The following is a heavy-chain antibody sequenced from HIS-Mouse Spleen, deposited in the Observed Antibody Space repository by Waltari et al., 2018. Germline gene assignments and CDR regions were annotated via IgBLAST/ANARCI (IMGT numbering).Heavy chain of an antibody. Sequence: QLQLQESGPGLVKPSETLSLTCPVSVGSISRRSSYWCWIRQPPGKGLEWIGSIYYSGSTYYNPSLKSRVTISVDTSKNQFSLKLSSVTAADTAVYYCAREIPYSSSWYDWYFDLWGRGTLVTVSS. D-gene: IGHD6-13*01. J-gene: IGHJ2*01. V-gene: IGHV4-39*07. CDR1: VGSISRRSSY. CDR2: IYYSGST. CDR3: AREIPYSSSWYDWYFDL.